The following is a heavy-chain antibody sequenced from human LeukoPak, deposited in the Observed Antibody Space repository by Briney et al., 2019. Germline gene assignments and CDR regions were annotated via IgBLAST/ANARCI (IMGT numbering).Heavy chain of an antibody. D-gene: IGHD6-13*01. J-gene: IGHJ4*02. CDR2: INPNSGGT. Sequence: ASAKVSCKASGYTFTGYYMHWVRQAPGQGLEWMGWINPNSGGTNYAQKFQGRVTMTRDTSISTAYMELSRLRSDDTAVYYCARGSSWYDYFDYWGQGTLVTVSS. CDR1: GYTFTGYY. V-gene: IGHV1-2*02. CDR3: ARGSSWYDYFDY.